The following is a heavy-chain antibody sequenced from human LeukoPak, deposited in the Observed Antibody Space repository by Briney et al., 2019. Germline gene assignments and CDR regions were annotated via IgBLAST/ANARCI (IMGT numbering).Heavy chain of an antibody. V-gene: IGHV3-23*01. J-gene: IGHJ5*02. Sequence: SGGSLRLSCVASGFTFINYDMSWVSQAPGKGLEWVSSISDSGGSTYYADSVKGRFTISRDNSKNTLYLQMTNLRAADTAVYYCAKDLSRAVAADWFDPWDQGSLVTVSS. D-gene: IGHD6-19*01. CDR1: GFTFINYD. CDR2: ISDSGGST. CDR3: AKDLSRAVAADWFDP.